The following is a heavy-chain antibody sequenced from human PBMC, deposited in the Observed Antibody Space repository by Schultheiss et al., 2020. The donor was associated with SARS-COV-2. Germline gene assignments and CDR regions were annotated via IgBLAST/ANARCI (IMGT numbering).Heavy chain of an antibody. CDR3: ARQGDCYQRVAFDI. Sequence: LRLSCTVSGGSISSSSYYWGWIRQPPGKGLEWIGRIYTSGSTNYNPSLKSRVTMSVDTSKNQFSLKLSSVTAADTAVYYCARQGDCYQRVAFDIWGQGTMVTVSS. CDR1: GGSISSSSYY. J-gene: IGHJ3*02. CDR2: IYTSGST. V-gene: IGHV4-61*02. D-gene: IGHD5-24*01.